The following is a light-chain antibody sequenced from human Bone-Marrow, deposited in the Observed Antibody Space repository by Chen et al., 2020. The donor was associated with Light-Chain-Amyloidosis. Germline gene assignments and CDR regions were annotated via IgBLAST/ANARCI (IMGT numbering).Light chain of an antibody. CDR1: QTISSNY. CDR3: QQYGTSPLT. J-gene: IGKJ4*01. Sequence: EIVLTQSPGTLSLSPVEGANLSCRASQTISSNYLTWYQQKFGQAPRLLIYGSSSRATGIPDRFNGSGSGTDFTLTINRLEPEDFAMYYCQQYGTSPLTFGGGTKVEIK. V-gene: IGKV3-20*01. CDR2: GSS.